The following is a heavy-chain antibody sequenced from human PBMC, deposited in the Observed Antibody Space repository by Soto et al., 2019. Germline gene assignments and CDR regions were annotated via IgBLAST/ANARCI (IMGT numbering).Heavy chain of an antibody. D-gene: IGHD3-22*01. CDR2: IIPIFGTA. CDR1: GGTFSSYA. Sequence: ASVKVSCKASGGTFSSYAISWVRQAPGQGLEWMGGIIPIFGTANYAQKFQGRVTITADESTSTAYMEPSSLRSEDTAVYYCARGTYYYDSSGYYRFDYWGQGTLVTVSS. CDR3: ARGTYYYDSSGYYRFDY. J-gene: IGHJ4*02. V-gene: IGHV1-69*13.